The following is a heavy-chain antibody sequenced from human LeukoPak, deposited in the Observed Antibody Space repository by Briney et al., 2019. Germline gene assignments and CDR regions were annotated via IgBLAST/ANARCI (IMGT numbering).Heavy chain of an antibody. V-gene: IGHV3-66*01. J-gene: IGHJ3*02. CDR1: GSTVRDNY. D-gene: IGHD6-6*01. Sequence: GGSLRLSCAASGSTVRDNYMTWVRQAPVKGLDWVSVTYSDDSSHYADSLKGRFAISRDISRNTFFLQMNSLRVEDTAVYYCPTQAVGTSIAALAFDIWGQGTMVTVSS. CDR2: TYSDDSS. CDR3: PTQAVGTSIAALAFDI.